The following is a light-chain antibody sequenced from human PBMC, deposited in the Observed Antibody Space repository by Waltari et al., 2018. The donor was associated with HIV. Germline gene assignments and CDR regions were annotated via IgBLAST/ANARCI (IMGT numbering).Light chain of an antibody. CDR1: SSNIGSNY. V-gene: IGLV1-47*01. J-gene: IGLJ3*02. Sequence: QSVLTQPPSASGTPGQRVTISCSGSSSNIGSNYVYWYQQLPGTAPKLLIYRNNQRPSGVPDRLSGSKSGTSASLAISGLRSEDEADYYCAVWDDSLSGLVFGGGTKLTVL. CDR2: RNN. CDR3: AVWDDSLSGLV.